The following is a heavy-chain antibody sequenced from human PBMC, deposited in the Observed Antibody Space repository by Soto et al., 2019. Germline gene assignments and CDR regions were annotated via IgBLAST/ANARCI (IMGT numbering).Heavy chain of an antibody. Sequence: PSETLSLTCTVSGGSISSYYWSWIRQPPGKGLEWIGYIYYSGSTNYNPSLKSRVTISVDTSKNQFSLKLSSVTAADTAVYHCARADDSSGYYFNYWGQGTLVTVSS. J-gene: IGHJ4*02. CDR2: IYYSGST. CDR3: ARADDSSGYYFNY. D-gene: IGHD3-22*01. CDR1: GGSISSYY. V-gene: IGHV4-59*01.